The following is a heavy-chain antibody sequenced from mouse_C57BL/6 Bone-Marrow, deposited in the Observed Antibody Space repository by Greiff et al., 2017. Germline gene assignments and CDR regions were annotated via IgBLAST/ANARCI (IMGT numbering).Heavy chain of an antibody. D-gene: IGHD2-1*01. CDR1: GFTFSDYY. CDR3: ARLGVYGNYLYAMDY. J-gene: IGHJ4*01. V-gene: IGHV5-12*01. CDR2: ISNGGGST. Sequence: KLVESGGGLVQPGGSLKLSCAASGFTFSDYYMYWVRQTPEKRLEWVAYISNGGGSTYYPDTVKCRFTISRDNAKNTLYLQMSRLKSEYTAMYYCARLGVYGNYLYAMDYWGQGTSVTVSS.